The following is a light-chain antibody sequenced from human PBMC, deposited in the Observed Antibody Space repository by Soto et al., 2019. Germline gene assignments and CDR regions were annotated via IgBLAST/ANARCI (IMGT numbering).Light chain of an antibody. CDR1: QTISSW. Sequence: DIQMTQSPSTLSGSVGDRVTITCRAIQTISSWLAWYQQKPGKAPKLLIYKASTLQSGVPSRFRGSGSGTEFTLTISSLQPDDFETYYCQHYNSYSEAFGQGTKVDIK. V-gene: IGKV1-5*03. CDR3: QHYNSYSEA. J-gene: IGKJ1*01. CDR2: KAS.